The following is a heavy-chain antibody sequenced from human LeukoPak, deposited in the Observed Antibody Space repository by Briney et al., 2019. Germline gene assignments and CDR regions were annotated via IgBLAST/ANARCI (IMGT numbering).Heavy chain of an antibody. CDR2: INPNSGGT. V-gene: IGHV1-2*02. Sequence: ASVKVSCKASGYTFTGYYMHWVRQAPGQGLEWMGWINPNSGGTNYAQKFQGRVTMTRDTSISTAYMELSRLRSDDTAVYYCARYQASSGAFDIWGQGTMVTVSS. J-gene: IGHJ3*02. CDR1: GYTFTGYY. D-gene: IGHD6-6*01. CDR3: ARYQASSGAFDI.